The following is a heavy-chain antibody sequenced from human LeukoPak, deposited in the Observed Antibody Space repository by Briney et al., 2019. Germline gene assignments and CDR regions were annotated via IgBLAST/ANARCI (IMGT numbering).Heavy chain of an antibody. CDR1: GGSISSYY. CDR2: IYYSGST. CDR3: ARAPARANFDY. J-gene: IGHJ4*02. Sequence: SETLSLTCTVSGGSISSYYWSWIRQPPGKGLEWIGYIYYSGSTNYNPSLKSRVTISVDTSKNQFSLKPSSVTAADTAVYYCARAPARANFDYWGQGTLVTVSS. D-gene: IGHD5-12*01. V-gene: IGHV4-59*01.